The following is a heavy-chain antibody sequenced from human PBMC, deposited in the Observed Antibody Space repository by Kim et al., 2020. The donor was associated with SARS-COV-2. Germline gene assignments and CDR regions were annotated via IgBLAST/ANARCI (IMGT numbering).Heavy chain of an antibody. Sequence: SETLSLTCTVSGGSISNYYWSWIRQPPGKGLEWIGYIYYSGSTNYNPSLKSRVTISVDTSKKQFSLKLSSATAADTAVYYCARQGSYHSPFDYWGQGTLV. V-gene: IGHV4-59*08. CDR2: IYYSGST. CDR1: GGSISNYY. J-gene: IGHJ4*02. CDR3: ARQGSYHSPFDY. D-gene: IGHD2-15*01.